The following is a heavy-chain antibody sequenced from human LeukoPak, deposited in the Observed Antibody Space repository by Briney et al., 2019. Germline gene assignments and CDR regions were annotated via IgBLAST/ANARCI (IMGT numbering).Heavy chain of an antibody. CDR2: MNPNSGNT. CDR3: ARGYCSGGSCGFTY. CDR1: GYTFTSYD. V-gene: IGHV1-8*01. J-gene: IGHJ4*02. D-gene: IGHD2-15*01. Sequence: ASVKVSCKASGYTFTSYDINWVRQATGQGLEWMGWMNPNSGNTGYAQKFQGRVTMTRNTSISTAYMEPSSLRSEDTAVYYCARGYCSGGSCGFTYWGQGTLVTVSS.